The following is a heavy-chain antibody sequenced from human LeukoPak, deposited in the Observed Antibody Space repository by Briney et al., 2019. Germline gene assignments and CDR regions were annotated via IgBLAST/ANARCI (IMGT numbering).Heavy chain of an antibody. CDR2: ISSSSSYI. CDR1: GFTFSSYS. Sequence: GGSLRLSCAASGFTFSSYSMNWVRQAPGKGLEWVSSISSSSSYIYYADSVKGRFTISRDNAKNSLYLQMNSLRAEDTAVYYCARDGRSSWFGELLYPYDYWGQGTLVTVSS. D-gene: IGHD3-10*01. CDR3: ARDGRSSWFGELLYPYDY. V-gene: IGHV3-21*01. J-gene: IGHJ4*02.